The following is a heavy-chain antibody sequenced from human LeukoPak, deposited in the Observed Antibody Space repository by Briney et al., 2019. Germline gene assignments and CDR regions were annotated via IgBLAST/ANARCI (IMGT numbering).Heavy chain of an antibody. Sequence: GGSLRLSCAASGFTFSSYAVSWVRQAPGKGLEWVSAISGSGGSTYYADSVKGRFTISRDNSKNTLYLQMNSLRAEDTAVYYCAKVQRADWNYALRLNYFDYWGQGTLVTVSS. J-gene: IGHJ4*02. D-gene: IGHD1-7*01. CDR1: GFTFSSYA. CDR3: AKVQRADWNYALRLNYFDY. CDR2: ISGSGGST. V-gene: IGHV3-23*01.